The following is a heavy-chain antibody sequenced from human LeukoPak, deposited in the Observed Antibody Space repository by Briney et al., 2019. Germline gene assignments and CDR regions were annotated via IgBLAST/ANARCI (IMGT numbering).Heavy chain of an antibody. CDR2: TYYSGST. J-gene: IGHJ4*01. V-gene: IGHV4-59*08. Sequence: SETLTLTCTDPGLSFSNYSWSSIRQPPGKGLEWIGYTYYSGSTNYNPSLKSRVTISVDTSKNQFSLQLSSVTAADTAAYYCAILVGSREHLSDYSSQGTLVTVSS. D-gene: IGHD2-15*01. CDR1: GLSFSNYS. CDR3: AILVGSREHLSDY.